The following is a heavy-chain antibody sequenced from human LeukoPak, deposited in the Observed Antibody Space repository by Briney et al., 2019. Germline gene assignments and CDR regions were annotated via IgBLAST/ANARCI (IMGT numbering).Heavy chain of an antibody. CDR2: IWYDGSNK. Sequence: GGSLRLSCTGSGFTFGDYAMSWVRQAPGKGLEWVAVIWYDGSNKYYADSVKGRFTISRDNSKNTLYLQMNSLRAEDTAVYYCARESYSAFDIWGQGTMVTVSS. D-gene: IGHD3-16*01. CDR3: ARESYSAFDI. J-gene: IGHJ3*02. CDR1: GFTFGDYA. V-gene: IGHV3-33*01.